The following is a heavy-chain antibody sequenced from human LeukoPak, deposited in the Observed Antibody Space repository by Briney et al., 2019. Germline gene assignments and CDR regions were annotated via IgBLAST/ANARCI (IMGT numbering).Heavy chain of an antibody. CDR3: ARLDSYSSSSQAGY. CDR1: GYTFTSYG. V-gene: IGHV1-18*01. J-gene: IGHJ4*02. CDR2: ISAYNGNT. Sequence: ASVKVSCKASGYTFTSYGISWVRQAPGQVLEWMGWISAYNGNTNYAQKLQGRVTMTTDTSTSTAYMELRSLRSDDTAVYYCARLDSYSSSSQAGYWGQGTLVTVSS. D-gene: IGHD6-13*01.